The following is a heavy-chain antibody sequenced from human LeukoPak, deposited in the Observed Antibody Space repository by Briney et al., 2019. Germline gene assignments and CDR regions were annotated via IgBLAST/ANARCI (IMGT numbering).Heavy chain of an antibody. J-gene: IGHJ6*03. V-gene: IGHV1-18*01. Sequence: ASVKVSCKASGYTFTNYGISWVRQAPGQGLEWMGWISAYNGNTNYAQKLRGRVTMTTDTSTSTAYMELRSLRSDDTAVYYCARGDTVLNDYYYMDVWGKGTTVTVSS. CDR3: ARGDTVLNDYYYMDV. CDR1: GYTFTNYG. CDR2: ISAYNGNT. D-gene: IGHD2-8*01.